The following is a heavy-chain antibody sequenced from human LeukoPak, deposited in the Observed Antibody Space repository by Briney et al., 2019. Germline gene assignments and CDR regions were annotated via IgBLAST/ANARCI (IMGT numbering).Heavy chain of an antibody. V-gene: IGHV3-23*01. CDR3: ARDWPSEWQQLPDYDAVDI. CDR2: ISGSGGST. CDR1: GGSISSYY. Sequence: PSETLSLTCTVSGGSISSYYWSWIRQPPGKGPEWVSSISGSGGSTYDADSVKGRFTISRDNSKNTLDLQMNSQRADDTAVYYCARDWPSEWQQLPDYDAVDIWGQGTMVTVSS. J-gene: IGHJ3*02. D-gene: IGHD6-13*01.